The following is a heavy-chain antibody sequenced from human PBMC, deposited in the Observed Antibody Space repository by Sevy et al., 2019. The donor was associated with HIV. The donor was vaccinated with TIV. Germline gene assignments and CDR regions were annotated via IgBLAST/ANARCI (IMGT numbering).Heavy chain of an antibody. V-gene: IGHV3-21*01. Sequence: GVSLRLSCAASGLTFSNDNMNWVRQAPGKGLEWVSFISSESGYIYYADSVKGRFSISRDNAKNSLYLQMNSLRAEDTAVYYCARGPHYNDTSGYSNWFDPWGQGTLVTVSS. CDR3: ARGPHYNDTSGYSNWFDP. CDR2: ISSESGYI. CDR1: GLTFSNDN. D-gene: IGHD3-22*01. J-gene: IGHJ5*02.